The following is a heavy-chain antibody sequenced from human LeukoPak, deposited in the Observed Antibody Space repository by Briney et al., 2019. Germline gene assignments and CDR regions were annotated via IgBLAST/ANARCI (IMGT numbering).Heavy chain of an antibody. CDR1: GGSISSYY. CDR2: IYYSGST. CDR3: AREAYSGSYLGY. V-gene: IGHV4-59*01. D-gene: IGHD1-26*01. Sequence: PSETLSLTCTVSGGSISSYYWSWIRQPPGKGLEWIGYIYYSGSTNYNPSLKSRVTISVDTSKNQFSLKLSSVTAADTAVYYCAREAYSGSYLGYWGQGTLVTVSS. J-gene: IGHJ4*02.